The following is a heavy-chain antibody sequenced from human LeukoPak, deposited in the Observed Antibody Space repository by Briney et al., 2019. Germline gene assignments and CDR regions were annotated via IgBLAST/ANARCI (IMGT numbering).Heavy chain of an antibody. J-gene: IGHJ6*03. CDR3: AKHWSYCSTTSCFFNYYYYYMDV. Sequence: GGSLRLSCAASGFTFSAYGMSWDRQSPRKGLEWVSGVSGADGTTYYADSVKGRFTISRDNSKSTLYLQMNNLRAEDTAVYYCAKHWSYCSTTSCFFNYYYYYMDVWGKGTTVTVSS. D-gene: IGHD2-2*01. CDR2: VSGADGTT. V-gene: IGHV3-23*01. CDR1: GFTFSAYG.